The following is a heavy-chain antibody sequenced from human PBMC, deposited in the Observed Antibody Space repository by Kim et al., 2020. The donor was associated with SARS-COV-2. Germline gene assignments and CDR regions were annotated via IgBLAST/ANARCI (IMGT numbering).Heavy chain of an antibody. Sequence: ASVKVSCKASGYTFTNFAIHWVRQAPGQGLEWVGWINTQTGDPGYAQDFTGRFVFSLDTSVSTAYLQISSLKAEDSAIYYCAKDGGSGWSRLVWGQETTVAVSS. CDR3: AKDGGSGWSRLV. J-gene: IGHJ6*02. CDR1: GYTFTNFA. V-gene: IGHV7-4-1*02. D-gene: IGHD6-19*01. CDR2: INTQTGDP.